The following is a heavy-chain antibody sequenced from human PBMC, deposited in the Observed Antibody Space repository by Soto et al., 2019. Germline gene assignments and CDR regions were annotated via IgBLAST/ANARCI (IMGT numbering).Heavy chain of an antibody. CDR1: GYTFTSYY. CDR2: INPSGGST. CDR3: VAGQYFFDY. D-gene: IGHD6-19*01. Sequence: ASVKVSFKASGYTFTSYYMHWVRQAPGQGLEWMGIINPSGGSTSYAQKFQDRFTISRDNSKKTLYLQMNSLRADDTAVYYCVAGQYFFDYCGQGTLVPVSS. J-gene: IGHJ4*02. V-gene: IGHV1-46*01.